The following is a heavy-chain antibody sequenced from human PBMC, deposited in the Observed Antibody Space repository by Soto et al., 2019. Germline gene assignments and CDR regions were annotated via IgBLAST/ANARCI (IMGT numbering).Heavy chain of an antibody. CDR2: ISGVQGST. V-gene: IGHV3-11*06. CDR3: VRSRSGAVADSFDL. D-gene: IGHD3-10*01. J-gene: IGHJ4*02. CDR1: GFTFSDYY. Sequence: PGGSLRLSCAASGFTFSDYYMSWIRQAPGKGLEWVSYISGVQGSTDYADSVKGRFTISRDNSKNTVYLEMNSLRPEDTGVYYCVRSRSGAVADSFDLWGQGTLVTVSS.